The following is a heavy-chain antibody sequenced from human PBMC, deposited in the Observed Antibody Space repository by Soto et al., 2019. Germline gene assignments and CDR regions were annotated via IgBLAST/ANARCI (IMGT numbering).Heavy chain of an antibody. CDR1: GGSINGHF. CDR2: THYSEDT. D-gene: IGHD3-16*01. J-gene: IGHJ4*02. V-gene: IGHV4-59*11. CDR3: ATGGGWLTDY. Sequence: QVQLQESGPGLVKPSETLSLTCAVSGGSINGHFCGWFRQPPGKGLEWIGYTHYSEDTDYNPSLTSRVTIPLDSSNNQFSLRLSSVTAADTAVYYCATGGGWLTDYWGQGTLVTVSS.